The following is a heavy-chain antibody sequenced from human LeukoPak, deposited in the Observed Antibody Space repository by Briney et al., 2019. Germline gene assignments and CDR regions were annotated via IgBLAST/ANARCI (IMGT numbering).Heavy chain of an antibody. Sequence: ASVKVSCKASGYTFTSYGISWVRQAPGQGLEWMGWISAYNGNTNYAQKLQGRVTMTTDTSTSTAYMELRSLRSDDTAVYYCARDPSSYYYDSSDFDYWAREPWSPSPQ. J-gene: IGHJ4*02. V-gene: IGHV1-18*01. CDR2: ISAYNGNT. CDR1: GYTFTSYG. D-gene: IGHD3-22*01. CDR3: ARDPSSYYYDSSDFDY.